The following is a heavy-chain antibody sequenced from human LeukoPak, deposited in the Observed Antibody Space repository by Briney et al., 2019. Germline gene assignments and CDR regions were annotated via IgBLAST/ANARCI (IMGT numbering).Heavy chain of an antibody. CDR1: GFTFTSHG. V-gene: IGHV3-30*02. Sequence: PGGSLRLSSVASGFTFTSHGMHWVRQAPGKGLEWVALIRHDGNDKYYAETVKGRFTISRDNSKNTLYLQMNSLRAEDTAVYYCAKDLVGATTPWAFDYWGQGTLVTVSS. CDR3: AKDLVGATTPWAFDY. D-gene: IGHD1-26*01. J-gene: IGHJ4*02. CDR2: IRHDGNDK.